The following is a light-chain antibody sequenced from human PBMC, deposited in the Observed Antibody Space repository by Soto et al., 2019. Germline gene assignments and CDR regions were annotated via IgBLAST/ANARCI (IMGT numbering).Light chain of an antibody. V-gene: IGKV3D-20*01. CDR1: QTVGSTY. CDR2: DAS. CDR3: QHYGSSPWT. J-gene: IGKJ1*01. Sequence: EIVLTQSPATLSLSPGERATLSCGASQTVGSTYLAWYQQKPGLAPRLLIYDASSRATGIPDRFSGSGSVTDFTLTITRLEPEDFAVYYCQHYGSSPWTFGQGTKVEIK.